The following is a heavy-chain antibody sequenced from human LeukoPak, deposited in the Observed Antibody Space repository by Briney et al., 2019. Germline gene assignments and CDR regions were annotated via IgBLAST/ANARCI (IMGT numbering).Heavy chain of an antibody. V-gene: IGHV4-4*07. CDR2: IYSSGST. CDR1: GGAISSYY. J-gene: IGHJ5*02. CDR3: ARGFGEFLYWFDP. D-gene: IGHD3-10*01. Sequence: SETLSLTCTVSGGAISSYYWTWIRQPAGKGLEWIGRIYSSGSTNHNPSLKSRVTMSVDTSKNQFSLKLSSVTAADTAVYYCARGFGEFLYWFDPWGQGTLVTVSS.